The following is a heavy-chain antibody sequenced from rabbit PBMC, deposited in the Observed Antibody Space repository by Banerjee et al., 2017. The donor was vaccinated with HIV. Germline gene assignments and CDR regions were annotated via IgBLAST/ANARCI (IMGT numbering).Heavy chain of an antibody. D-gene: IGHD2-1*01. CDR1: GFSFNSNA. CDR3: ATGGDDGLDL. V-gene: IGHV1S40*01. Sequence: QSLEESGGDLVQPGASLTLTCTASGFSFNSNAICWVRQAPGKGLEWIACINTSSGNTVYASWAKGRFTISKTSSTTVTLQMTSLTAADTATYFCATGGDDGLDLWGPGTLVTVS. CDR2: INTSSGNT. J-gene: IGHJ6*01.